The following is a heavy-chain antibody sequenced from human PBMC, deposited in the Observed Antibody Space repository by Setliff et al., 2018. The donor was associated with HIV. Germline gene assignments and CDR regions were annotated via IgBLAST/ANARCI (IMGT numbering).Heavy chain of an antibody. J-gene: IGHJ1*01. Sequence: LSLTCIVSGASISTYSWSWIRQSPGKGLECIGYISTSGSSNYNPSLKSRVTISLDTSKNQFSLKLRSVTAADTAVYYCASSRSLFGEEYFHHWGQGTLVTVSS. D-gene: IGHD3-10*02. V-gene: IGHV4-4*09. CDR3: ASSRSLFGEEYFHH. CDR2: ISTSGSS. CDR1: GASISTYS.